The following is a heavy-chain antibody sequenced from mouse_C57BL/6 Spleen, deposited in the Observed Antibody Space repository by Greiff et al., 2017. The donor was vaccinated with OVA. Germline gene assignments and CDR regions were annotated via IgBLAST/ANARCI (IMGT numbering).Heavy chain of an antibody. D-gene: IGHD4-1*01. CDR3: ARKGLTGFDY. CDR2: ISNGGGST. J-gene: IGHJ2*01. CDR1: GFTFSDYY. Sequence: EVMLVESGGGLVQPGGSLKLSCAASGFTFSDYYMYWVRQTPEKRLEWVAYISNGGGSTYYPDTVKGRFTISRDNAKNTLYLQMSRLKSEDTAMYYCARKGLTGFDYWGQGTTLTVSS. V-gene: IGHV5-12*01.